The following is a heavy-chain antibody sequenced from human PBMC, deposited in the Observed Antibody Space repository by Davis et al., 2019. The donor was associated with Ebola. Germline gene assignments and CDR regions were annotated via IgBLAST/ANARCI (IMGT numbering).Heavy chain of an antibody. V-gene: IGHV3-21*01. Sequence: PGGSLRLSCAASGFTFSSYSMNWVRQAPGKGLEWVSSISSSSSYIYYADSVKGRFTISRDNAKNSLYLQMNSLRAEDTAVYYCARDFEESPHGIVVVPALYYYYGMDVWGQGTTVTVSS. J-gene: IGHJ6*02. CDR1: GFTFSSYS. CDR3: ARDFEESPHGIVVVPALYYYYGMDV. D-gene: IGHD2-2*01. CDR2: ISSSSSYI.